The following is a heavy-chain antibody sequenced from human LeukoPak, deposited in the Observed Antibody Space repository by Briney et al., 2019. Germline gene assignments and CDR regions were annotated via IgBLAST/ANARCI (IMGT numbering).Heavy chain of an antibody. V-gene: IGHV1-69*05. CDR1: GGTFSSYA. J-gene: IGHJ4*02. D-gene: IGHD2-15*01. Sequence: GASVKVSCKASGGTFSSYAISGVRQAPGQGLEWMGGIIPIFGTANYAQKFQGRVTITTDESTSTAYMELSSLRSEDTAVCYCARTEIYCSGGSCPHDWGQGTLVTVSS. CDR2: IIPIFGTA. CDR3: ARTEIYCSGGSCPHD.